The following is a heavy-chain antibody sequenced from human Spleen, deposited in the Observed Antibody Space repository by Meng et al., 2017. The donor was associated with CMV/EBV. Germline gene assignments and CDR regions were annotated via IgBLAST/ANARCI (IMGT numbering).Heavy chain of an antibody. CDR3: AREGQVSAAPFDS. V-gene: IGHV4-39*07. CDR2: IYYSGST. D-gene: IGHD1-14*01. Sequence: SETLSLTCTVSGGSISSSSYYWGWIRQPPGKGLEWIGSIYYSGSTYYNPSLKGRVTLSVDTSKNQFSLNLNSVTAADTAVYYCAREGQVSAAPFDSWGQGTLVTVSS. CDR1: GGSISSSSYY. J-gene: IGHJ4*02.